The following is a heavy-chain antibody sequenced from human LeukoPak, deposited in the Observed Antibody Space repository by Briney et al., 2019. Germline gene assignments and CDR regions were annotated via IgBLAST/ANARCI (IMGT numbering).Heavy chain of an antibody. D-gene: IGHD3-22*01. CDR3: ARAAYDSSGYLTL. Sequence: GRSLRLSCAASGFTFSSYGMHWVRQAPGKGLEWVAVIWYDGTNKYYADSVKGRSTISRDSSKNTLYLQMNSLRAEDTAVYYCARAAYDSSGYLTLWGQGTLVTVSS. V-gene: IGHV3-33*01. CDR1: GFTFSSYG. J-gene: IGHJ4*02. CDR2: IWYDGTNK.